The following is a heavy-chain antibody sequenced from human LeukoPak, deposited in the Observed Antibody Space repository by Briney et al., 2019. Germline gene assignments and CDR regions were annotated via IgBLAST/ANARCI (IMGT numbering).Heavy chain of an antibody. D-gene: IGHD3-9*01. V-gene: IGHV3-30*02. J-gene: IGHJ4*02. CDR1: GFTFNNYG. CDR3: AKVADYDIPRIWSYFDY. CDR2: IRYDGSNE. Sequence: QPGGSLRLSCAASGFTFNNYGMHWVRQAPGKGLEWVAFIRYDGSNESYADSVKGRFIISRDNSKNTLYLQMNSLRTEDTAVYYCAKVADYDIPRIWSYFDYWGQGTLVTVSS.